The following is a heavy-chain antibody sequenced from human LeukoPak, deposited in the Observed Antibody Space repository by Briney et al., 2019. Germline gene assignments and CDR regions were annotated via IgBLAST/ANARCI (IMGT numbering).Heavy chain of an antibody. V-gene: IGHV3-33*06. CDR3: AKDGRYCSTTTCYQYFDY. J-gene: IGHJ4*02. CDR2: IWYDGSNK. CDR1: GFTFSSYG. D-gene: IGHD2-2*01. Sequence: GGSLRLSCAASGFTFSSYGMHWVRQAPGKGLEWVAVIWYDGSNKYYADSVKGRFTISRDNSKNTLYLQMNSLRAEDTAIYYCAKDGRYCSTTTCYQYFDYWGQGTLVTVSS.